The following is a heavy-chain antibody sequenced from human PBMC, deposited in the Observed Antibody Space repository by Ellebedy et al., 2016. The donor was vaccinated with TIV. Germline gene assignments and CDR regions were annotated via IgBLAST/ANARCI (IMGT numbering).Heavy chain of an antibody. CDR3: AMGAALEYCINGGCTSEGDV. J-gene: IGHJ6*02. D-gene: IGHD2-8*01. V-gene: IGHV1-2*02. CDR1: GYTFTGYY. Sequence: AASVKVSCKASGYTFTGYYMHCIRQAPAQGLEWMGWINPNSGGTKYAQKFQGRVTMTRDTSLNTAYMELSRLRSADTAVYYCAMGAALEYCINGGCTSEGDVWGQGTTVTVSS. CDR2: INPNSGGT.